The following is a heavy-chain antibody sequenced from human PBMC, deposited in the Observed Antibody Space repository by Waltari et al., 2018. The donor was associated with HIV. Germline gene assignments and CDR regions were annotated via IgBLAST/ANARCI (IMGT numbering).Heavy chain of an antibody. Sequence: QVQLQESGPGLVKPSQTLSLTCTVSGGSISSGSYYWSWIRQPAGKGLEWIGRIYTSGSTNYNPSRKSRVTISVDTSKNQFSLKLSSVTAADTAVYYCASSSSPDVPLRFLDAYGMDVWGQGTTVTVSS. CDR2: IYTSGST. CDR3: ASSSSPDVPLRFLDAYGMDV. D-gene: IGHD3-3*01. CDR1: GGSISSGSYY. J-gene: IGHJ6*02. V-gene: IGHV4-61*02.